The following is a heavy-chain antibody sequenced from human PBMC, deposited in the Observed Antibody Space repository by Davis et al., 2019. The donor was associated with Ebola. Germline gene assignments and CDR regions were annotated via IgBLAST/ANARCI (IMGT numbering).Heavy chain of an antibody. CDR1: GFTFSNYW. CDR3: VRDNYGVDY. J-gene: IGHJ4*02. Sequence: GESLKISCAAAGFTFSNYWMQWVRQDPGEGLVWVSHITSDGSTTSYAESVRGRFTISRDNARSTLYLQMDSLRVEDTAIYYCVRDNYGVDYWGQGTLVTVSS. V-gene: IGHV3-74*01. D-gene: IGHD5-24*01. CDR2: ITSDGSTT.